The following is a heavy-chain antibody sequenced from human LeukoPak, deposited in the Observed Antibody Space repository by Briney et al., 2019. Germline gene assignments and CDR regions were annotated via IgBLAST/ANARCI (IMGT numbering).Heavy chain of an antibody. CDR1: GFTFSTYA. CDR2: ISGSGGST. V-gene: IGHV3-23*01. D-gene: IGHD6-13*01. Sequence: GGSLRLSCAASGFTFSTYAMTWVRQAPGKGLEWVSTISGSGGSTYYADSVKGRLTISRDNSKNTLYLQLNSLRADDTAVYYCAKDKKAGTFFDYWGQGALVTVSS. CDR3: AKDKKAGTFFDY. J-gene: IGHJ4*02.